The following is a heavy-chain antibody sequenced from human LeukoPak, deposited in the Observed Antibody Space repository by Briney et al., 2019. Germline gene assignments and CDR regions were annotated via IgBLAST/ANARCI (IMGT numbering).Heavy chain of an antibody. CDR1: GGSFSGYY. Sequence: PSETLSLTCAVYGGSFSGYYWSWIRQPPGKGLEWIGEINLSGSTNYNPSLKSRVTISVDTSKNQFSLKLSSVTAADTAVYYCARDYGDYAVNWFDPWGQGTLVTVSS. J-gene: IGHJ5*02. CDR3: ARDYGDYAVNWFDP. V-gene: IGHV4-34*01. D-gene: IGHD4-17*01. CDR2: INLSGST.